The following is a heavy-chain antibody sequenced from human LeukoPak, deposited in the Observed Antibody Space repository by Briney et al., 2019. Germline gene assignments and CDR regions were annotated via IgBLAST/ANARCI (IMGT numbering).Heavy chain of an antibody. CDR1: GYTFTSYG. CDR3: ARSLIDSSGYYPLYFDY. Sequence: ASVKVSCKASGYTFTSYGISWVRQAPGQGLEWMGWISAYNGNTNYAQKLQGRVTMTTDTSTSTAYMELRSLRFDDTAVYYCARSLIDSSGYYPLYFDYWGQGTLVTVSP. V-gene: IGHV1-18*01. J-gene: IGHJ4*02. CDR2: ISAYNGNT. D-gene: IGHD3-22*01.